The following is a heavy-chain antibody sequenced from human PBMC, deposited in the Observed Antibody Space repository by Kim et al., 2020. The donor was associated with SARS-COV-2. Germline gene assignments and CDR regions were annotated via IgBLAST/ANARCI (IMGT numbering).Heavy chain of an antibody. CDR1: GGSISSSSYY. Sequence: SETLSLTCTVSGGSISSSSYYWGWIRQPPGKGLEWIGSIYYSGSTYYNPSLKSRVTISVDTSKNQFSLKLSSVTAADTAVYYCARLIPRQSYSSGWYHAFDIWGQGTMVTVSS. CDR3: ARLIPRQSYSSGWYHAFDI. J-gene: IGHJ3*02. D-gene: IGHD6-19*01. V-gene: IGHV4-39*01. CDR2: IYYSGST.